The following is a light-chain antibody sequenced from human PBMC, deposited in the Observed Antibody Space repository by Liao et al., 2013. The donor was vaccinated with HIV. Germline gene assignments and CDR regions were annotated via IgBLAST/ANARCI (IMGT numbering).Light chain of an antibody. V-gene: IGLV3-21*04. Sequence: SYELTQPPSLSVAPGETARVTCARNDIGGKSVHWYQQQPGQAPVLVISYDSERPSGIPERFSGSNSGTTATLTISRVEAGDEADYYCQVWDSTSDHRVFGGGTKLTVV. CDR1: DIGGKS. CDR3: QVWDSTSDHRV. J-gene: IGLJ3*02. CDR2: YDS.